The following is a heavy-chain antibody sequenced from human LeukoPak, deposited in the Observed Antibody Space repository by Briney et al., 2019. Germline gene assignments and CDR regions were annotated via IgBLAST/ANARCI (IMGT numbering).Heavy chain of an antibody. D-gene: IGHD2-2*02. V-gene: IGHV3-23*01. CDR2: ITGSGTST. CDR3: AKGRYCSTASCYTDY. J-gene: IGHJ4*02. CDR1: GFTFSSYA. Sequence: GGSLRLSCAASGFTFSSYAMNWVSQAPGQGLEWVSVITGSGTSTYYADSVNGRFTISRDSSKNTLYLQMNSLRIEDTAVYYCAKGRYCSTASCYTDYWAKETRVTVS.